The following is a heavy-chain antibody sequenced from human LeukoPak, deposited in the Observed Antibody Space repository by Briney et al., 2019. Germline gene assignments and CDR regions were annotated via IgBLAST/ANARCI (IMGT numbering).Heavy chain of an antibody. J-gene: IGHJ6*03. V-gene: IGHV1-8*02. Sequence: ASVKVSCKASGYTFTGYYMHWVRQAPGQGLEWMGWMNPNSGNTGYAQKFQGRVTMTRNTSISTAYMELSSLRSEDTAVYYCARIGAGSYFSSYYYYYMDVWGKGTTVTISS. D-gene: IGHD3-10*01. CDR2: MNPNSGNT. CDR3: ARIGAGSYFSSYYYYYMDV. CDR1: GYTFTGYY.